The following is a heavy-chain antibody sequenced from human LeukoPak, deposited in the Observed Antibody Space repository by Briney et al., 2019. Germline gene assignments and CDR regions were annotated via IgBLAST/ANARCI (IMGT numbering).Heavy chain of an antibody. V-gene: IGHV1-18*01. CDR2: ISAYNGDT. CDR3: ARDRSGSYLNWFDP. Sequence: EASVKVSCKASGYSFSSYGISWVRQAPGQGLEWMGWISAYNGDTNYAQKFQGRVIMTTDKSTSTAYMELRSLRSDDTAVYYCARDRSGSYLNWFDPWGQGTLVTVSS. D-gene: IGHD1-26*01. CDR1: GYSFSSYG. J-gene: IGHJ5*02.